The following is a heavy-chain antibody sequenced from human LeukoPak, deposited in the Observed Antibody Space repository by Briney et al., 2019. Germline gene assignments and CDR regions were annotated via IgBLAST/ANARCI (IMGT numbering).Heavy chain of an antibody. CDR3: ARPSNYYDSSGYYSSGAFDI. CDR1: GYSFTSYW. J-gene: IGHJ3*02. V-gene: IGHV5-51*01. D-gene: IGHD3-22*01. CDR2: IYPGDSDT. Sequence: GESLKISCKGSGYSFTSYWIGWVRQMPGKGLEWMGIIYPGDSDTRYSPSFQGQVTISADKSISTAYLQWSSLKASDTAMYYCARPSNYYDSSGYYSSGAFDIWGRGTMVTVSS.